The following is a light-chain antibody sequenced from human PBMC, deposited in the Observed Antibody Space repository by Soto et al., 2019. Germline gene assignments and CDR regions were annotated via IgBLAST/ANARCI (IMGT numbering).Light chain of an antibody. CDR3: LQRSNWLT. J-gene: IGKJ4*01. V-gene: IGKV3-11*01. CDR2: EAS. Sequence: EIVLTQSPATLSLSPGERDTLSCRASQNINTHLAWYQQRPGQVPRLLIYEASNRATGIPARFSGSGSGTDFTLTISSLEPEDFAVYYCLQRSNWLTFGGGTKVEIK. CDR1: QNINTH.